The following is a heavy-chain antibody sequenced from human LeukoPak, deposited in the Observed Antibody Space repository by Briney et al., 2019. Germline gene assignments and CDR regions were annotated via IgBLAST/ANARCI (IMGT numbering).Heavy chain of an antibody. V-gene: IGHV3-23*01. J-gene: IGHJ4*02. D-gene: IGHD4-17*01. Sequence: PGGSLRLSCAASGFTFSDYAMNWVRQAPGRGLEWVSTISGRGDYTYYADSVKGQFTISRDNSNNTMYLQINSLRAEDTAVYFCARGYGALSGWGQGTLVTVSS. CDR3: ARGYGALSG. CDR1: GFTFSDYA. CDR2: ISGRGDYT.